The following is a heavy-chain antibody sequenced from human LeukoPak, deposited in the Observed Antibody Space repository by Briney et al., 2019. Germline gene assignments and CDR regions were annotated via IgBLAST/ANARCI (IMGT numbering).Heavy chain of an antibody. V-gene: IGHV4-34*01. CDR2: INHGGST. D-gene: IGHD2-2*01. Sequence: SETLSLTCAVYGGSFSGYYWSWIRQPPGKGLEWIGEINHGGSTNYNPSLKSRVTISVDTSKNQFSLKLSSVTAADTAVYYCARLGDIVVVPAALDGQTYYMDVWGKGTTVTVSS. J-gene: IGHJ6*03. CDR1: GGSFSGYY. CDR3: ARLGDIVVVPAALDGQTYYMDV.